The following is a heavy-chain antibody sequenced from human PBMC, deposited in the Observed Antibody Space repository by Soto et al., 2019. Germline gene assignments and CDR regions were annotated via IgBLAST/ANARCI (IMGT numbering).Heavy chain of an antibody. J-gene: IGHJ5*02. V-gene: IGHV4-61*01. Sequence: SETLSLTCTVSGGSVSSGNYYWSWIRQPPGKGLEWIGFIYYTGSSSYNPSLKSRVTMSLDKSNNQFSLKLTSVTAADTAVYYCARALIGCKPPLIYDFWSGYNNWFDPWGQGTLVTVSS. CDR2: IYYTGSS. CDR1: GGSVSSGNYY. CDR3: ARALIGCKPPLIYDFWSGYNNWFDP. D-gene: IGHD3-3*01.